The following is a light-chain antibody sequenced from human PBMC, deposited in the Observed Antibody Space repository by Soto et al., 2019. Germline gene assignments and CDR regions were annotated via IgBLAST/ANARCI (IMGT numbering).Light chain of an antibody. CDR2: GAS. J-gene: IGKJ3*01. V-gene: IGKV1-39*01. CDR1: QSINKY. Sequence: DIQMTQSPSSLSASVGDRVTITCRASQSINKYINWYQQKPGKAPNLLINGASSLQSGVPSRFSGSGSGTDFTLTISNLQPEDFATYYCQQTYSTPCTFGPETKVDIK. CDR3: QQTYSTPCT.